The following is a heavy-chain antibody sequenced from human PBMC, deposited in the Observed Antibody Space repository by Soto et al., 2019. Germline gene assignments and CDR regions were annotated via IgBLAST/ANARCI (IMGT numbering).Heavy chain of an antibody. Sequence: ATLSLTCRVSGASISGSCGSWIRQSPGKGLEWLGYVYYTGSTNYSPSLRSRVSISVDTSKNEFSLRLSSVTAADTAVYFCARSVAVPGAHIDYWGQGTQVTVSS. CDR2: VYYTGST. CDR3: ARSVAVPGAHIDY. CDR1: GASISGSC. D-gene: IGHD6-19*01. V-gene: IGHV4-59*01. J-gene: IGHJ4*02.